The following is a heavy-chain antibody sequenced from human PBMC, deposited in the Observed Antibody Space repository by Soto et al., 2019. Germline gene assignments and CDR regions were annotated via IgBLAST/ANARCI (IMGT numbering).Heavy chain of an antibody. CDR3: VRVAAMGYCSGGSCPLFDI. CDR2: INAGNGNT. J-gene: IGHJ3*02. D-gene: IGHD2-15*01. CDR1: GYTFTSYA. Sequence: ASVKVSCKASGYTFTSYAMHWVRQAPGQRLGWMGWINAGNGNTKYSQKFQGRVTITRDTSASTAYMELSSLRSEDTAVYYCVRVAAMGYCSGGSCPLFDIWGQGTMVTVSS. V-gene: IGHV1-3*01.